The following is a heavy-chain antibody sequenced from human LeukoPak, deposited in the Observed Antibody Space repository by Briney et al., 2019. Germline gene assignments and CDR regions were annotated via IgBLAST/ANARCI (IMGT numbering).Heavy chain of an antibody. CDR3: ARSLTGFLDY. V-gene: IGHV4-34*01. CDR2: INHSGST. CDR1: GGPFSGYY. Sequence: PSETLSLTCAVYGGPFSGYYWSWIRQPPGKGLEWIGEINHSGSTNYNPSLKSRVTISVDTSKNQFSLKLSSVTAADTAVYYCARSLTGFLDYWGQGTLVTVSS. D-gene: IGHD3-9*01. J-gene: IGHJ4*02.